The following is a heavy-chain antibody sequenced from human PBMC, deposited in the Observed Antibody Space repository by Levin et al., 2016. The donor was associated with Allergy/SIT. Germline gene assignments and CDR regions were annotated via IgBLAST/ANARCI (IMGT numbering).Heavy chain of an antibody. CDR2: IIPIFGTA. Sequence: WVRQAPGQGLEWMGGIIPIFGTANYAQKFQGRVTITADESTSTAYMELSSLRSEDTAVYYCARVKYSSGWWFDPWGQGTLVTVSS. CDR3: ARVKYSSGWWFDP. J-gene: IGHJ5*02. D-gene: IGHD6-19*01. V-gene: IGHV1-69*01.